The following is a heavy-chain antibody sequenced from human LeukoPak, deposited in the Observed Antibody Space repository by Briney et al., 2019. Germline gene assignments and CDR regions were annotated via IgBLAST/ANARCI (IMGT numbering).Heavy chain of an antibody. Sequence: GGSLRLSCAASGFTFSGYAMHWVRQAPGKGLEWVAVISYDGSNKYYADSVKGRFTISRDNSKNTLYLQMNTLRAEDTAVYYCARARNGTLKYWGQGTLVTVSS. CDR3: ARARNGTLKY. CDR1: GFTFSGYA. CDR2: ISYDGSNK. D-gene: IGHD1-26*01. V-gene: IGHV3-30*01. J-gene: IGHJ4*02.